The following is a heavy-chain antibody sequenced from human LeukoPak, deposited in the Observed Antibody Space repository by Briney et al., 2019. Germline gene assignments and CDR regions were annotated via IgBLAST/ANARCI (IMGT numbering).Heavy chain of an antibody. CDR2: IYTSGST. CDR3: ARSPFSNYGNYMDV. D-gene: IGHD4-11*01. J-gene: IGHJ6*03. CDR1: GGSISSYY. V-gene: IGHV4-4*09. Sequence: PSETLSLTCTVSGGSISSYYWSWIRQPPGKGLEWIGYIYTSGSTNYNPSLKSRVTISVDTSKNQFSLKLSSVTAADTAVYYCARSPFSNYGNYMDVWGKGTTATVSS.